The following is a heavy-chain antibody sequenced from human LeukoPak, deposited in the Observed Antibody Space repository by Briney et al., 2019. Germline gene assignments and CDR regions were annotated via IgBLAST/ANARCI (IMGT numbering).Heavy chain of an antibody. CDR2: IKQDGSEK. CDR1: GFTFRNYC. CDR3: ARDRQIAF. J-gene: IGHJ4*02. V-gene: IGHV3-7*01. Sequence: GGSLRLSCAASGFTFRNYCLTGVPQAPGQRLERVANIKQDGSEKHYVDSVKRRLTISRDNAKHSLYLQMNSQRAEETAVYYCARDRQIAFWGQGTLVTVPS.